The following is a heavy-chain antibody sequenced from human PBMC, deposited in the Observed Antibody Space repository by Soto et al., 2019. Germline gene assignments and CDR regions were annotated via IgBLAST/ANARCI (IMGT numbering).Heavy chain of an antibody. V-gene: IGHV3-30*18. Sequence: QVQLVESGGGVVQPGRSLTLSCAASGFTFTTFAMHWVRQAPGKGLEWVALISYDGAKKYYADFVKGRFTISRDQSKNTLHLQMNSLSAEDTAVYYCAKDIARGPSTSSYYFYGMDVWGQGTTVTVSS. CDR2: ISYDGAKK. CDR3: AKDIARGPSTSSYYFYGMDV. CDR1: GFTFTTFA. J-gene: IGHJ6*02. D-gene: IGHD3-10*01.